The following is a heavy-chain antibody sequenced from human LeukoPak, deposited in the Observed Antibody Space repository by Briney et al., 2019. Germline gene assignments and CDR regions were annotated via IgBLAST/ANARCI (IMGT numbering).Heavy chain of an antibody. Sequence: PGGSLRLSCAASGFTFDDYAMHWVRQAPGKGLEWVSLISGDGGSTYYADSVKGRFTISRDNSKNSLYLQMNSLRTEDTALYYCAIDKLDGGNSAETTHWGQGTLVTVSS. D-gene: IGHD4-23*01. CDR3: AIDKLDGGNSAETTH. V-gene: IGHV3-43*02. J-gene: IGHJ4*02. CDR1: GFTFDDYA. CDR2: ISGDGGST.